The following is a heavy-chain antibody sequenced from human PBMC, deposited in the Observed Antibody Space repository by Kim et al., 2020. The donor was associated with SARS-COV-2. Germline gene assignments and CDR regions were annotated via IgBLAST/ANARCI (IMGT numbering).Heavy chain of an antibody. D-gene: IGHD1-26*01. CDR3: TRLWATGSSVDY. CDR2: IRSKANSYAT. V-gene: IGHV3-73*01. Sequence: GGSLRLSCAASGFTFSGSAMHWVRQASGKGLEWVGRIRSKANSYATAYAASVKGRFTISRDDSKNTAYLQMNSLKTEDTAVYYCTRLWATGSSVDYWGQGTLVTVSS. CDR1: GFTFSGSA. J-gene: IGHJ4*02.